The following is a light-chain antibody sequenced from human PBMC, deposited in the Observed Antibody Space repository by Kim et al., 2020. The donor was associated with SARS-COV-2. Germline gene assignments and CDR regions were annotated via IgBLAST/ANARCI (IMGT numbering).Light chain of an antibody. CDR1: QSISSW. V-gene: IGKV1-5*03. Sequence: LSAAVGDRVTITCRASQSISSWLAWYQQKPGKAPKLLIYKASSLESGVPSRFSGSGSGTEFTLTISSLQPDDFATYYCQQYNSYLFGGGTKVDIK. CDR3: QQYNSYL. CDR2: KAS. J-gene: IGKJ4*01.